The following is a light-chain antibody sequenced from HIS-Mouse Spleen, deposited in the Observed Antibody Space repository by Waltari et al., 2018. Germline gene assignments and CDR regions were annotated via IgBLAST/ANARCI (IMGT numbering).Light chain of an antibody. V-gene: IGLV2-14*03. CDR3: SSYTSSSTYV. CDR2: DVS. Sequence: QSALTQPASVSGSPGQSITISCTGTSSDVGGYNSVSWYQQHPAKAPILMIYDVSSRPAGVSNRFSGSKSGNTASLTISGLQAEDEADYYCSSYTSSSTYVFGTGTKVTVL. J-gene: IGLJ1*01. CDR1: SSDVGGYNS.